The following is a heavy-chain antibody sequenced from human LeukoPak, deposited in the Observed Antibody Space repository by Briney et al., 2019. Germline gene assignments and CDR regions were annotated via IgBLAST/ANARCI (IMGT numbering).Heavy chain of an antibody. CDR2: IYYSGST. CDR1: GGSISSSSYY. D-gene: IGHD4-17*01. Sequence: SETLSLTCTVSGGSISSSSYYWGWIRQPPGKGPEWIGSIYYSGSTYYNPSLKSRVTISVDTSKNQFSLKLSSVTAADTAVYYCARLRTTVTTRWFDPWGQGTLVTVSS. J-gene: IGHJ5*02. CDR3: ARLRTTVTTRWFDP. V-gene: IGHV4-39*01.